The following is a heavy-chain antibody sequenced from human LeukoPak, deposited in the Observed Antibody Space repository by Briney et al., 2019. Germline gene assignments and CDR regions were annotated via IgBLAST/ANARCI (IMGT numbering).Heavy chain of an antibody. J-gene: IGHJ6*02. CDR1: GFTFSSYW. D-gene: IGHD3-9*01. CDR3: AREGPYYDILTGYRSRYYYYGMDV. CDR2: IKQDGSEK. V-gene: IGHV3-7*01. Sequence: GGSLRLSCAASGFTFSSYWMSWVRQAPGKGLEWVANIKQDGSEKYYVDSVKGRFTISRDNAKNSLYLQMNSLRAEDTAVYYCAREGPYYDILTGYRSRYYYYGMDVWGRGTTVTVSS.